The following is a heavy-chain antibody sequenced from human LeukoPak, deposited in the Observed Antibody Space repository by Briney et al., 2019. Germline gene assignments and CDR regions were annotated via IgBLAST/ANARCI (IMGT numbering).Heavy chain of an antibody. D-gene: IGHD3-22*01. CDR1: GFTFDDYG. V-gene: IGHV3-20*04. J-gene: IGHJ3*02. Sequence: GGSLRLSCAASGFTFDDYGMSWVRQAPGKGLEWVSGINWNGGSTGYADSVKGRFTISRDNAKNSLYLQMNSLRAEDTALYYCARDRYYYYDSSGYSDPFDIWGQGTMVTVSS. CDR2: INWNGGST. CDR3: ARDRYYYYDSSGYSDPFDI.